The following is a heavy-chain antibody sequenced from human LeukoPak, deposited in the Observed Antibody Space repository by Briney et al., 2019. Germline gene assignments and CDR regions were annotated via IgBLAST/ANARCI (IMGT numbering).Heavy chain of an antibody. V-gene: IGHV4-38-2*02. CDR2: IYHSGST. CDR1: GYSISSGYY. D-gene: IGHD3-22*01. J-gene: IGHJ4*02. Sequence: SETLSLTCTVSGYSISSGYYWGWIRQPPGKGLEWIGSIYHSGSTNYSPSLKSRVTISVDTSKNQFSLRLSSVTAADTAVYYCARVSSRRLPPTYSYDRRNYFDYRGQGTLVTVSS. CDR3: ARVSSRRLPPTYSYDRRNYFDY.